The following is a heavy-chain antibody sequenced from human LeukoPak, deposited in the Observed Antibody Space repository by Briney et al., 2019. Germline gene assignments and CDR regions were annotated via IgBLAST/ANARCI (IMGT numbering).Heavy chain of an antibody. CDR3: ARHNQAYYYYGMDV. J-gene: IGHJ6*02. V-gene: IGHV3-30-3*01. CDR2: ISYDGSNE. CDR1: GFTFSSYA. Sequence: GGSLRLSCAASGFTFSSYAMHWVRQAPGKGLEWVAVISYDGSNEYYADSVKGRFTISRDNSKNTLYLQMNSLRAEDTAVYYCARHNQAYYYYGMDVWGQGTTVTVSS.